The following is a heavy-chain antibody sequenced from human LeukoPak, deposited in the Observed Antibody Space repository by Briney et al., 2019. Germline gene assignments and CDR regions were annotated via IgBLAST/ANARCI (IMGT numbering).Heavy chain of an antibody. D-gene: IGHD2-21*01. V-gene: IGHV4-61*05. CDR3: ARQGNSPFDY. Sequence: SETLSLTCTVSGGSISSSSYYWGWIRQPPGKGLEWIGYIYYSGSTNYNPSLKSRVTISVDTSKNQFSLKLSSVTAADTAVYYCARQGNSPFDYWGQGTLVTVSS. CDR1: GGSISSSSYY. CDR2: IYYSGST. J-gene: IGHJ4*02.